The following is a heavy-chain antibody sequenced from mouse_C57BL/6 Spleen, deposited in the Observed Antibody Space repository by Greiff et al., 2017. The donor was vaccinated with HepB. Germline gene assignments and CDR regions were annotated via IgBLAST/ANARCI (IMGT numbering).Heavy chain of an antibody. D-gene: IGHD1-1*01. Sequence: EVKLMESGGGLVKPGGSLKLSCAASGFTFSSYAMSWVRQTPEKRLEWVATISDGGSYTYYPDNVKGRFTISRDNAKNNLYLQMSHLKSEDTAMYYCARENYYGSSPSYWYFDVWGTGTTVTVSS. CDR2: ISDGGSYT. CDR1: GFTFSSYA. J-gene: IGHJ1*03. V-gene: IGHV5-4*01. CDR3: ARENYYGSSPSYWYFDV.